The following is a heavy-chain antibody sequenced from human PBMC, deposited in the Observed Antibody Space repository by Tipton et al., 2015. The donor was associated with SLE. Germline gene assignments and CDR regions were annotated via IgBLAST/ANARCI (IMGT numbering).Heavy chain of an antibody. CDR2: ISGSKSYT. CDR1: GFTFSDYY. V-gene: IGHV3-11*05. Sequence: QVQLVQSGGGLVKPGGSLRLSCAASGFTFSDYYMTWIRQAPGKGLEWLSYISGSKSYTNYADSVRGRFTLSRDNAKNSLDLRMNSLRAEDTAVYYCARERSGARYAFDIWGQGTMVTVSS. CDR3: ARERSGARYAFDI. D-gene: IGHD1-26*01. J-gene: IGHJ3*02.